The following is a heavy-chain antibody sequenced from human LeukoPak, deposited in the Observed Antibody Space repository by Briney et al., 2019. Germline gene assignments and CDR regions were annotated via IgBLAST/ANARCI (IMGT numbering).Heavy chain of an antibody. CDR3: ARGGAFRDVVDDDFDF. CDR1: GVSISRYY. V-gene: IGHV4-59*08. Sequence: PSEILSLTCTVSGVSISRYYWSWIRQSPGKGLEWIGYMYYSGSASYNPSLESRVTISVDASKNHLSLRLTSVTAADTAVYYCARGGAFRDVVDDDFDFWGQGTLVTVSS. D-gene: IGHD3-3*02. J-gene: IGHJ4*02. CDR2: MYYSGSA.